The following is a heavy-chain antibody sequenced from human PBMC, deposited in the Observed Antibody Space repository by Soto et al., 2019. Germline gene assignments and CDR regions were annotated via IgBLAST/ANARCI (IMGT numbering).Heavy chain of an antibody. CDR2: IYYSGTT. J-gene: IGHJ6*02. CDR3: ARKAVTNIYYYYYGLDV. Sequence: SETLSLTCTVSYASINNYHWTWIRQPPGKGLEWIGNIYYSGTTYYNPSLKSRVTISVDTAKNQFSLKLNSVTAADTAVYYCARKAVTNIYYYYYGLDVWGQGTAVTV. D-gene: IGHD4-4*01. V-gene: IGHV4-59*12. CDR1: YASINNYH.